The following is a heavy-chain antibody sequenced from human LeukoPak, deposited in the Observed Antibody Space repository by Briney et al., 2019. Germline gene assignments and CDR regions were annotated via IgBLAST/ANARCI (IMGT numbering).Heavy chain of an antibody. V-gene: IGHV3-21*01. CDR1: GFTFSGYS. CDR3: TSRGINYYDSGGFTY. J-gene: IGHJ4*02. Sequence: PGGSLRLSCAASGFTFSGYSMNWVRQAPGKGLEWVSCISSSSAYIYYAGSVKGRFTISSDNAKNSLYLQVNSLRAEDTAVYYCTSRGINYYDSGGFTYWGQGALVTVSS. D-gene: IGHD3-22*01. CDR2: ISSSSAYI.